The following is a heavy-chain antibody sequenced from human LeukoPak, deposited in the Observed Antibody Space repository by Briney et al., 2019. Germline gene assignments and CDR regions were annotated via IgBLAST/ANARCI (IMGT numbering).Heavy chain of an antibody. J-gene: IGHJ6*02. Sequence: SETLSLTCTVSGGSISSYYWSWIRQPPGKGLEWSGYIYYSGSTNYNPSLKSRVTISVDTSKNQFSLKLSSVTAADTAVYYCARLGSGSYYYYYYGMDVWGQGTTVTVSS. V-gene: IGHV4-59*08. CDR3: ARLGSGSYYYYYYGMDV. CDR1: GGSISSYY. D-gene: IGHD1-26*01. CDR2: IYYSGST.